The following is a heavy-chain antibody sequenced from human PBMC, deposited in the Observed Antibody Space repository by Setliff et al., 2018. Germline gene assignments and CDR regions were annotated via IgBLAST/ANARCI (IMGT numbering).Heavy chain of an antibody. CDR3: AKVLGGYSYGFCDY. V-gene: IGHV3-23*01. CDR2: ISGTGGST. J-gene: IGHJ4*02. Sequence: GGSLRLSCAASGFTFSNYAMSWVRQAPGKGLEWVSSISGTGGSTYYSDSVRGRFTISRDNSKNTLYLQMNSLRAEDTALYYCAKVLGGYSYGFCDYWGQGTLDTVSS. D-gene: IGHD5-18*01. CDR1: GFTFSNYA.